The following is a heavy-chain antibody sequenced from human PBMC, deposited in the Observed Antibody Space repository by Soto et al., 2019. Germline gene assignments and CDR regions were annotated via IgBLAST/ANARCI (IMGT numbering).Heavy chain of an antibody. CDR2: ISYDGSNK. CDR1: GFTFSRYA. D-gene: IGHD4-17*01. V-gene: IGHV3-30-3*01. J-gene: IGHJ6*03. CDR3: ARGVGYGGYYYYYYMDV. Sequence: GGSLRLSCAASGFTFSRYAMHWVRQAPGKGLEWVAVISYDGSNKYYADSVKGRFTISRDNSKNTLYLQMNSLRAEDTAVYYCARGVGYGGYYYYYYMDVWGKGTTVTVSS.